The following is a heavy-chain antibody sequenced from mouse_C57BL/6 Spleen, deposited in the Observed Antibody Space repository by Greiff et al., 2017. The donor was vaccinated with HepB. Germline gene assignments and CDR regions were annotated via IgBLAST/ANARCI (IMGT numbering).Heavy chain of an antibody. CDR1: GFTFSDAW. J-gene: IGHJ2*01. D-gene: IGHD4-1*01. CDR2: IRNKANNHAT. CDR3: TRSLGRRSLYFDY. Sequence: EVQLQQSGGGLVQPGGSMKLSCAASGFTFSDAWMDWVRQSPEKGLEWVAEIRNKANNHATYYAESVKGRFTISRDDSKSSVYLQMNSLRAEDTGIYYCTRSLGRRSLYFDYWGQGTTLTVSS. V-gene: IGHV6-6*01.